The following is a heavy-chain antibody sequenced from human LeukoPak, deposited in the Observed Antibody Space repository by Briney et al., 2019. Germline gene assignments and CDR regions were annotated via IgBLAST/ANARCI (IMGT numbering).Heavy chain of an antibody. CDR2: IFHSGST. CDR1: GYSISSGYY. CDR3: AREVGEDYYDSSGYYYYYYYMDV. V-gene: IGHV4-38-2*02. Sequence: SETLSLTCSVSGYSISSGYYWGWIRQPPGKGLEWIGSIFHSGSTYYNPSLKSRVTISVDTSKNQFSLKLSSVTAADTAVYYCAREVGEDYYDSSGYYYYYYYMDVWGKGTTVTISS. J-gene: IGHJ6*03. D-gene: IGHD3-22*01.